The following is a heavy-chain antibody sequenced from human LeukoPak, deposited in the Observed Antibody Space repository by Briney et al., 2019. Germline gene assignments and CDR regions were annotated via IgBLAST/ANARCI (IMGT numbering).Heavy chain of an antibody. CDR3: AVVAARLYFEY. V-gene: IGHV3-30-3*01. D-gene: IGHD6-6*01. Sequence: GGSLRLSCAASGFTFSSYAMHWVRQAPGKGLEWVAVISYDGSNKYYADSVKGRFTISRDNSKNTLYLQMNSLRAEDTAVYYCAVVAARLYFEYWGQGTLVTVST. CDR1: GFTFSSYA. CDR2: ISYDGSNK. J-gene: IGHJ4*02.